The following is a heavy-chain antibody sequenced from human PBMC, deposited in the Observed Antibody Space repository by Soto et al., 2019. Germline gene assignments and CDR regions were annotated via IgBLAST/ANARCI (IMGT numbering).Heavy chain of an antibody. CDR1: KATVSTKD. J-gene: IGHJ4*02. Sequence: SLRICCASSKATVSTKDMSWISQAPGKGLEWVSVIYSGGSTFYADSVRGRFTISRDNSKNTVNLQMNSLRAEDTAVYYCARDPWAPDYWGQRTLVTVSS. CDR2: IYSGGST. V-gene: IGHV3-66*01. D-gene: IGHD3-16*01. CDR3: ARDPWAPDY.